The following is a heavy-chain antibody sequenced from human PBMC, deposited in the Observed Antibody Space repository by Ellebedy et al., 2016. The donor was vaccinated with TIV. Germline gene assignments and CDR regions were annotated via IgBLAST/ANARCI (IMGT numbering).Heavy chain of an antibody. D-gene: IGHD6-6*01. CDR1: GFTFSSYA. J-gene: IGHJ6*02. V-gene: IGHV3-23*01. Sequence: GGSLRLSXAAPGFTFSSYAMSWVRQAPGKGLEWVSGIGGSGGSTYYADSVKGRFTISRDNSKNTLYLQMNSLRDEDTAVYYCAKEIVPYSNSRDYGMDVWGQGTTVTVSS. CDR2: IGGSGGST. CDR3: AKEIVPYSNSRDYGMDV.